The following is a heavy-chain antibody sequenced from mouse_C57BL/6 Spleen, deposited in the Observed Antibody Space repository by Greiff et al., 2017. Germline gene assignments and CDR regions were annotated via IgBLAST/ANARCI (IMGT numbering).Heavy chain of an antibody. CDR3: ASHYYGSSYWYFDV. CDR2: IYPGDGDT. Sequence: VKLQQSGAELVKPGASVKISCKASGYAFSSYWMNWVKQRPGKGLEWIGQIYPGDGDTNYNGKFKGKATLTADKSSSTAYMQLSSLTSEDSAVYFCASHYYGSSYWYFDVWGTGTTVTVSS. D-gene: IGHD1-1*01. V-gene: IGHV1-80*01. CDR1: GYAFSSYW. J-gene: IGHJ1*03.